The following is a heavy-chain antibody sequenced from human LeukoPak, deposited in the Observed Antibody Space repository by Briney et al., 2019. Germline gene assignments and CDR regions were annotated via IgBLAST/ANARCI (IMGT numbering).Heavy chain of an antibody. CDR2: INHSGST. V-gene: IGHV4-34*01. Sequence: PSETLSLTCAVYGGSFSGYYWSWIRQPPGKGLEWIGEINHSGSTNYNPSLKGRVTISVDTSKNQFSLKLSSVTAADTAVYYCASYIGGSYRPRGSYFQHWGQGTLVTVSS. D-gene: IGHD1-26*01. CDR3: ASYIGGSYRPRGSYFQH. CDR1: GGSFSGYY. J-gene: IGHJ1*01.